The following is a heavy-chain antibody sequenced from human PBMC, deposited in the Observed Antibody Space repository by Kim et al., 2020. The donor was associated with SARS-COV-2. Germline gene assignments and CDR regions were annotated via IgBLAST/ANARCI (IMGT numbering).Heavy chain of an antibody. Sequence: GGSLRLSCAASGFTFSSYAMSWVRQAPGKGLEWVSAISGSGGSTYYADSVKGRFTISRDNSKTTLYLQMNSLRAEDTAEYYCAKAVVLLWFGELSYWFDPWGQGTLVTVSS. CDR1: GFTFSSYA. V-gene: IGHV3-23*01. CDR3: AKAVVLLWFGELSYWFDP. J-gene: IGHJ5*02. D-gene: IGHD3-10*01. CDR2: ISGSGGST.